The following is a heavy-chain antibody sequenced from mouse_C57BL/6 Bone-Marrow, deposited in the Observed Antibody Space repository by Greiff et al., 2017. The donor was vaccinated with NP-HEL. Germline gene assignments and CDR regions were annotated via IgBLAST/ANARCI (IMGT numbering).Heavy chain of an antibody. Sequence: VQLQQPGAELVKPGASVKMSCEASGYTFTSYWITWVKQRPGQGLEWIGDIYPGRGSTNYNEKFKSKATLTVDTSSSTAYMQLSSLTSEDSAVYYCARTGFITTVVATFYYAMDYWGQGTSVTVSS. J-gene: IGHJ4*01. D-gene: IGHD1-1*01. CDR3: ARTGFITTVVATFYYAMDY. V-gene: IGHV1-55*01. CDR2: IYPGRGST. CDR1: GYTFTSYW.